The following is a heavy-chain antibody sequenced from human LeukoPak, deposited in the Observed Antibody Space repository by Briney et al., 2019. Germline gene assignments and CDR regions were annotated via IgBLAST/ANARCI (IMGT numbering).Heavy chain of an antibody. CDR1: GYIFTGYY. V-gene: IGHV1-2*02. Sequence: ASVKVSCKASGYIFTGYYIHWVRQAPGQGLEWMGWINPNSGATNYAQKFQGRVIMTRDTSISSAYMEVRRLRSDDTAVYYCARDRGYQESSGPLRAGFDYWGQGTLVTVSS. D-gene: IGHD3-22*01. CDR3: ARDRGYQESSGPLRAGFDY. J-gene: IGHJ4*02. CDR2: INPNSGAT.